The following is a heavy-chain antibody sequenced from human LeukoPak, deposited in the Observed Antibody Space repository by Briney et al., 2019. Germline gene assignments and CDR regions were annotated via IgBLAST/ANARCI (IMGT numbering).Heavy chain of an antibody. CDR3: AKAETYCDFWSGYDTEAFDI. V-gene: IGHV3-23*01. CDR2: IGASGSST. J-gene: IGHJ3*02. CDR1: KFIFSEYA. D-gene: IGHD3-3*01. Sequence: TGGSLRLSCAASKFIFSEYAMDWVCQAPGKGLEWVAAIGASGSSTYYAASVEGRFTISRDNAKETLYLQMDSLRADDTAVYYCAKAETYCDFWSGYDTEAFDIWGQGTMVTVPS.